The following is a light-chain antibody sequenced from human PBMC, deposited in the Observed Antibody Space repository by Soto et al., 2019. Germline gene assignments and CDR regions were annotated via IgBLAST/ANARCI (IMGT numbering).Light chain of an antibody. CDR1: QDVDSW. V-gene: IGKV1-12*01. Sequence: DIQMTLSPSSVSASVGDRVTITCRASQDVDSWLAWYQQKPGKAPKLLIYAASNLQSGVPSRFTGSGSGTDFTVTISSLQPEDFATYYCQQGSSSPWTFGQGTKVDIK. J-gene: IGKJ1*01. CDR3: QQGSSSPWT. CDR2: AAS.